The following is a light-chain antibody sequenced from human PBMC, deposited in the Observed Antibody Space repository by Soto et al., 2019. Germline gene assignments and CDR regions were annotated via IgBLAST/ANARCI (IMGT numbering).Light chain of an antibody. CDR2: GNS. J-gene: IGLJ2*01. Sequence: QSVLTQPPSVSGAPGQRVTISCTGSSSNIGAGYDVHWYQQLPGTAPKLLIYGNSNGPSGVPDRFSGSKSGTSASLAITGLQAEDEADYYCQSYDSSLSGYVVFGGGTKGTVL. CDR1: SSNIGAGYD. V-gene: IGLV1-40*01. CDR3: QSYDSSLSGYVV.